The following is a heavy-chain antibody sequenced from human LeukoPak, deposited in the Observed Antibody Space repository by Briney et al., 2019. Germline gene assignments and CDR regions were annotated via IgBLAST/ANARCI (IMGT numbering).Heavy chain of an antibody. CDR2: ISNSGRA. V-gene: IGHV4-4*08. D-gene: IGHD6-6*01. J-gene: IGHJ4*02. Sequence: SETLSLTCTVSGGSISTYYWSWIRQPPGKGLEWIGYISNSGRANNNPSLNSRVTISLDTSKNQVSLQVTSVTAADTAVYYARPFDFWGQGTLVTVSS. CDR1: GGSISTYY. CDR3: RPFDF.